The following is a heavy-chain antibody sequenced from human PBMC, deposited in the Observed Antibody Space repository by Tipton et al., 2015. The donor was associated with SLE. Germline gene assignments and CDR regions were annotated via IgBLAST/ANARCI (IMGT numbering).Heavy chain of an antibody. CDR1: GGSISSYY. CDR2: IYTNENT. CDR3: ARGVVTGMIDY. V-gene: IGHV4-4*07. J-gene: IGHJ4*02. Sequence: TLSLTCTVSGGSISSYYWSWIRQPAGGGLEWIGRIYTNENTNYNPSLKSRVTMSVDTSKNHFSLKLISVIAADTAVYYCARGVVTGMIDYWGQGTLVTVSS. D-gene: IGHD2-21*02.